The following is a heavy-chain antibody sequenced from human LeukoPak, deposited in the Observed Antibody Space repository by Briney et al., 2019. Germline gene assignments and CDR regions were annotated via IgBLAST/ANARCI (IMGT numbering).Heavy chain of an antibody. CDR3: AREVGTTSNNFDY. J-gene: IGHJ4*02. CDR1: GYTFTGYY. V-gene: IGHV1-2*06. D-gene: IGHD1-26*01. CDR2: INPNNGGT. Sequence: ASVQVSCKASGYTFTGYYMHWVRQAPGLGLEWMGRINPNNGGTIYAQQFQGRVTMTRDTSISTAYMELSRLRSDDTALYYCAREVGTTSNNFDYWGQGTLVTVSS.